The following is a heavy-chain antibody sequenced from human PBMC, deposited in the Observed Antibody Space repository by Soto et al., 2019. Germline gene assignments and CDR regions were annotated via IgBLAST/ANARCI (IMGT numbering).Heavy chain of an antibody. CDR2: IYYSGST. CDR1: GGSISSGDYY. CDR3: ARYYCSGGSCMYNWFDP. Sequence: TLSLTWTVSGGSISSGDYYWSWIRQPPGKGLEWIGYIYYSGSTYYNPSLKSRVTISVDTSKNQFSLKLSSVTAADTAVYYCARYYCSGGSCMYNWFDPWGQGTLVT. V-gene: IGHV4-30-4*01. J-gene: IGHJ5*02. D-gene: IGHD2-15*01.